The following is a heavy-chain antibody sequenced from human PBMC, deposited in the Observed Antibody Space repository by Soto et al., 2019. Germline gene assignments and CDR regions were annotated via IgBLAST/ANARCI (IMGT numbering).Heavy chain of an antibody. CDR2: IYDDGTT. D-gene: IGHD2-2*01. CDR1: GGSISSYF. V-gene: IGHV4-59*03. CDR3: VSSRSAIYGDALDV. Sequence: SETLSLTCSVSGGSISSYFRNWLRQPPGKGLEWIGYIYDDGTTYYDPSLKSRVTILLDMSKNQFSLKLSSVTAADTAVYYCVSSRSAIYGDALDVWGQGTMVTVSS. J-gene: IGHJ3*01.